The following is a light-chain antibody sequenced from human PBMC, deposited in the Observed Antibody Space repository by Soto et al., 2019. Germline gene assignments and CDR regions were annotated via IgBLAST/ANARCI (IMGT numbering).Light chain of an antibody. Sequence: EIVMTQSPATLSVSPGERATLSFRASQSVSSSYLAWYQQKPGQAPRLLIYGASSRATGTPDRFSGSGSGTDFTLTITGLVPEDSAVYYCQQYGTSPLTFGGGTKVDIK. V-gene: IGKV3-20*01. CDR1: QSVSSSY. CDR2: GAS. J-gene: IGKJ4*01. CDR3: QQYGTSPLT.